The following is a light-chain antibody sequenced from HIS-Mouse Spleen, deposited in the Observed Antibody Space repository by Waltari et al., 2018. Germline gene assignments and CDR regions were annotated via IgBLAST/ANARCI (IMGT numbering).Light chain of an antibody. Sequence: QSVLTQPPSASGTPGQRVTISCSGLSSNIGSNYVSWYQHPPGTAPKLLISRNNQRPSGVPDRFSGSKSGTSASLAISGLRSEDEADYYCAAWDDSLSGPVFGGGTKLTVL. V-gene: IGLV1-47*01. CDR2: RNN. CDR1: SSNIGSNY. J-gene: IGLJ3*02. CDR3: AAWDDSLSGPV.